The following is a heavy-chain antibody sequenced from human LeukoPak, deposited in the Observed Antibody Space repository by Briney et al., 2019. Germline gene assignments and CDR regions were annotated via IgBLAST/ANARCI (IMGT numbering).Heavy chain of an antibody. CDR2: MYYSGST. D-gene: IGHD3-3*01. Sequence: SETLSLTCTVSGDSIRSSSHYWGWIRQPPGKGLEWIGSMYYSGSTYYNPSLKSRVTISVDTSSNQFSLKLSSVTAADTAVYYCARCGYYDFWSGYNPATFDYWGQGTLVTVSS. J-gene: IGHJ4*02. CDR3: ARCGYYDFWSGYNPATFDY. CDR1: GDSIRSSSHY. V-gene: IGHV4-39*01.